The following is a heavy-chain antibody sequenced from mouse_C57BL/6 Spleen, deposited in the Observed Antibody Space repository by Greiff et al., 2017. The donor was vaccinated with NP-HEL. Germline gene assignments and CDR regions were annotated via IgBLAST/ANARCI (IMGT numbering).Heavy chain of an antibody. Sequence: VQLQQSGAELARPGASVKMSCKASGYTFTSYTMHRVKKRPGQGLEWIGYINPSSGYTKYNQKFKDKATLTADKSSSTAYMQLSSLTSEDSAVYYCATLGSSIAYWGQGTLVTVSA. CDR3: ATLGSSIAY. CDR1: GYTFTSYT. V-gene: IGHV1-4*01. D-gene: IGHD1-1*01. CDR2: INPSSGYT. J-gene: IGHJ3*01.